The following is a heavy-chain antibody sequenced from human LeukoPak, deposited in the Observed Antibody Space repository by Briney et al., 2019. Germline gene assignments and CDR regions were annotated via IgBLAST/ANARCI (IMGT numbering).Heavy chain of an antibody. CDR1: GGSISDNY. V-gene: IGHV4-59*08. CDR2: AYYSGHT. CDR3: ARHPFATSFDY. D-gene: IGHD2-15*01. Sequence: SETLSLTCTVSGGSISDNYWSWIRQPPGKGLEWIGYAYYSGHTNYNSSLKSRVTMSLDTSKSQFSLGLSSVTAADTAVYFCARHPFATSFDYWGPGTLVTVSS. J-gene: IGHJ4*02.